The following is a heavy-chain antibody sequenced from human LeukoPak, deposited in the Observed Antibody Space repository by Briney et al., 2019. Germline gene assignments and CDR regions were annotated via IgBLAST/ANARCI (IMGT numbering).Heavy chain of an antibody. CDR3: AKDTTYYFDY. CDR2: IRYDGSYK. D-gene: IGHD1-14*01. Sequence: PGGSLRLSCAASGFTFSSYGMHWVRQAPGKWLEWVAFIRYDGSYKYYADSVKGRFTISRDISKNTLYLEMNSLRAEDTAMYYCAKDTTYYFDYWGQGTLVTVSS. CDR1: GFTFSSYG. V-gene: IGHV3-30*02. J-gene: IGHJ4*02.